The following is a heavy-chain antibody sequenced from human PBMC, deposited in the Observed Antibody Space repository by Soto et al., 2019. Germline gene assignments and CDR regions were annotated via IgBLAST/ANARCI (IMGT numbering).Heavy chain of an antibody. V-gene: IGHV4-31*03. J-gene: IGHJ4*02. CDR3: ARGNVDTAMVRLDY. Sequence: SETLSLTCTVSGGSISSGGYYWSWIRQHPGKGLEWIGYIYYSGSTYYNPSLKSRVTISVDTSKNQFSLKLSSVTAADTAVHYCARGNVDTAMVRLDYWGQGTLVTVSS. CDR2: IYYSGST. D-gene: IGHD5-18*01. CDR1: GGSISSGGYY.